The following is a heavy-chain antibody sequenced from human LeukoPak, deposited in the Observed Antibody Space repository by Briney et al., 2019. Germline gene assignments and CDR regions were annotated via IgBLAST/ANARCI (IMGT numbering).Heavy chain of an antibody. V-gene: IGHV1-69*06. CDR2: IIPIFGTA. Sequence: GASVKVSCKASGGTFSSYAISWVRQAPGQGLEWMGGIIPIFGTANYAQKFQGRVTITADKSTSTAYMELSSLRSEDTAVYYCASFAYYDILTAYSDPVDYWGQGTVVTVSS. CDR1: GGTFSSYA. D-gene: IGHD3-9*01. J-gene: IGHJ4*02. CDR3: ASFAYYDILTAYSDPVDY.